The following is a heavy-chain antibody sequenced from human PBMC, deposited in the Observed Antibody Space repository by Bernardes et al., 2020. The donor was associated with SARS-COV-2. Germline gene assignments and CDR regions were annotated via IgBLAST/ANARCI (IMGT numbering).Heavy chain of an antibody. CDR2: ISYDGSNK. Sequence: GGSLRLSRAASGFTFSSYAMHWVRQAPGKGLEWVAVISYDGSNKYYADSVKGRFTISRDNSKNTLYLQMNNLRAEDTAVYYCARDYSGSYYGAFDIWGQGTMVTVSS. CDR3: ARDYSGSYYGAFDI. V-gene: IGHV3-30-3*01. J-gene: IGHJ3*02. CDR1: GFTFSSYA. D-gene: IGHD1-26*01.